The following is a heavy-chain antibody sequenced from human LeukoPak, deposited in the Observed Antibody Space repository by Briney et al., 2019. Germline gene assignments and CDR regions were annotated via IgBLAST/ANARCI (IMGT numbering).Heavy chain of an antibody. CDR2: IYYSGST. J-gene: IGHJ4*02. D-gene: IGHD2-15*01. CDR3: ASPIIGYCSGGSCSEIDY. Sequence: SETLSLTCTVAGGSISSSKYYWGWIRQPPGKGREWIGSIYYSGSTYYNPSLKSRVTISVDTSKNQFSLKLGSVTAADTAVYYCASPIIGYCSGGSCSEIDYWGQGTLVTVSS. V-gene: IGHV4-39*01. CDR1: GGSISSSKYY.